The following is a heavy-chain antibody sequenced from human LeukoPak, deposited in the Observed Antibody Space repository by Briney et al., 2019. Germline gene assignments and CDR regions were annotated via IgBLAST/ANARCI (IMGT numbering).Heavy chain of an antibody. D-gene: IGHD2-15*01. CDR1: GFTFILYS. CDR2: ISSRSGII. J-gene: IGHJ3*02. V-gene: IGHV3-48*02. Sequence: GGPLRLSCAASGFTFILYSMNWVRPAPGKGLEWVSYISSRSGIIYSADSVKGRFTISRDNAKNSLYLQMNSLRDEDTAVYYCARDRSGGTDAFDIWGRGTMVTVSS. CDR3: ARDRSGGTDAFDI.